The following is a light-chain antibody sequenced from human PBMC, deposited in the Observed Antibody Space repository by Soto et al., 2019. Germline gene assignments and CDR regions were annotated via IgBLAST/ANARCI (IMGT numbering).Light chain of an antibody. CDR2: GNS. J-gene: IGLJ2*01. Sequence: QSVLTQPPSVSGAPGQRVTISCTGSSSNIGAGYDVHWYQQLPGTAPKVFIYGNSNRPSGVPDRFSGSKSGTSASLAITGLQAEDDVDYYCQSYDTSLSGSVFGGGTKLTVL. CDR1: SSNIGAGYD. V-gene: IGLV1-40*01. CDR3: QSYDTSLSGSV.